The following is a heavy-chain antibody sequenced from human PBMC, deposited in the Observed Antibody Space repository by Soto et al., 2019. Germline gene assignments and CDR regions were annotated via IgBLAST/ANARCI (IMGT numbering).Heavy chain of an antibody. J-gene: IGHJ5*02. V-gene: IGHV4-59*07. CDR1: GGSISSYY. D-gene: IGHD3-22*01. CDR2: IYYSGST. Sequence: TTDTLSLTCTVSGGSISSYYWSWIRQPPGKGLEWIGYIYYSGSTNYNPSLKSRVTISVDTSKNQFSLKLSSVTAADTAVYYCARFPHDDSSGYYYWIWFDPWGQGPLVTVS. CDR3: ARFPHDDSSGYYYWIWFDP.